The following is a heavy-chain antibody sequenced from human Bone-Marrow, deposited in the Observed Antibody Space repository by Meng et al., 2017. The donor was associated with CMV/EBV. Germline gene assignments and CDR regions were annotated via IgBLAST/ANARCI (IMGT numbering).Heavy chain of an antibody. CDR1: GYTFTAYY. V-gene: IGHV1-2*02. Sequence: ASVKVSCKASGYTFTAYYMHWVRQAPGQGLEWMGWINPKNGVTNYAQKFQDRVTMTRDTSISTAYMEVSRLRSDDTAAYYCTSDGGWYFDYWGQGTLVTGPS. CDR3: TSDGGWYFDY. J-gene: IGHJ4*02. CDR2: INPKNGVT. D-gene: IGHD6-19*01.